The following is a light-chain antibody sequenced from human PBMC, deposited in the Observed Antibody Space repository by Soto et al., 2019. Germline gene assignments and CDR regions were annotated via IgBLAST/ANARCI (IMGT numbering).Light chain of an antibody. Sequence: DIQMIQSPSSLSASVGDRVTITCQASQEISNYLNWYQQKPGKAPKLLNYDASNLERGVPSRFSGRGSGTDFTFTISSLQPEDFATYYCQQYDHLPRTFGRGTKVEIK. CDR3: QQYDHLPRT. V-gene: IGKV1-33*01. CDR1: QEISNY. CDR2: DAS. J-gene: IGKJ1*01.